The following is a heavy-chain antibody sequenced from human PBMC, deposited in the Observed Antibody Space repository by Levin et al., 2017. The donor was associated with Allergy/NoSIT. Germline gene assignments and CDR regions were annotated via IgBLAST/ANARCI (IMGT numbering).Heavy chain of an antibody. V-gene: IGHV3-7*01. CDR1: GFTFSTYW. CDR3: ARYGAVAGTGNWYFDL. J-gene: IGHJ2*01. D-gene: IGHD6-19*01. CDR2: IKQDGSEK. Sequence: GGSLRLSCAASGFTFSTYWMSWVRQAPGKGLEWVANIKQDGSEKYYVDSVKGRFTISRDNAKNSLYLQMNSLRAEDTAVYYCARYGAVAGTGNWYFDLWGRGTRVTVSS.